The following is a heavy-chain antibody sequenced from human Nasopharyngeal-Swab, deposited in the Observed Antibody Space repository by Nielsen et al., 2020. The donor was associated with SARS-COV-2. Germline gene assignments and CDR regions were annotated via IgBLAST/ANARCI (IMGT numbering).Heavy chain of an antibody. CDR1: GFTFSSYA. CDR3: VKGGYGVYFDY. Sequence: SCSASGFTFSSYAMHWVRQAPGKGLEYVSAISSNGGSTYYADSVKGRFTISRDNSKNTLYLQMSSLRAEDTAVYYCVKGGYGVYFDYWGQGTLVTVSS. CDR2: ISSNGGST. V-gene: IGHV3-64D*06. J-gene: IGHJ4*02. D-gene: IGHD4-17*01.